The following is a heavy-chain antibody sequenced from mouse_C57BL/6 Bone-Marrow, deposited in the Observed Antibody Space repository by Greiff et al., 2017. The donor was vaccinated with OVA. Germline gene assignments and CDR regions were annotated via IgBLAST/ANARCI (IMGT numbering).Heavy chain of an antibody. Sequence: QVQLQQSGPELVKPGASVKISCKASGYAFSSSWMNWVKQRPGKGLEWIGRIYPGDGDTNYNGKFKGKATLTADKSSSTAYMQLSSLSSEDSAVYICARARCWYFDVWGTGTTVTVSS. CDR1: GYAFSSSW. J-gene: IGHJ1*03. CDR2: IYPGDGDT. CDR3: ARARCWYFDV. V-gene: IGHV1-82*01.